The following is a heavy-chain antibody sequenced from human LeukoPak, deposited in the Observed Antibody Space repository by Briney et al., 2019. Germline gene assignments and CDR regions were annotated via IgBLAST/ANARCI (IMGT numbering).Heavy chain of an antibody. D-gene: IGHD4-17*01. CDR3: ARDLTYGANSWFDP. Sequence: SQTLSLTCTVSGGSISSGGYYWSWIRQHPGKGLEWIGYIYYSGSTYYNPSLKSRVTISVDTSKNQFSLKLSSVTAADTAVYYCARDLTYGANSWFDPWGQGTLVTVSS. CDR1: GGSISSGGYY. CDR2: IYYSGST. J-gene: IGHJ5*02. V-gene: IGHV4-31*03.